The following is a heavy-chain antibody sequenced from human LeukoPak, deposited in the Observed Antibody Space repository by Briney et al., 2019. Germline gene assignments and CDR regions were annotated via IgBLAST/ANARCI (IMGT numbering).Heavy chain of an antibody. J-gene: IGHJ3*02. D-gene: IGHD5-24*01. CDR2: ISPTSTYI. V-gene: IGHV3-21*01. CDR3: ARGDGYNRGNDAFDI. Sequence: GGSLRLSCAASGFTFSTHSMNWVRQAPGEGLEWVSSISPTSTYIYYADSVKGRFTISRDNAKNSLYLQMNSLSADDTAVYYCARGDGYNRGNDAFDIWGQGTKVTVSS. CDR1: GFTFSTHS.